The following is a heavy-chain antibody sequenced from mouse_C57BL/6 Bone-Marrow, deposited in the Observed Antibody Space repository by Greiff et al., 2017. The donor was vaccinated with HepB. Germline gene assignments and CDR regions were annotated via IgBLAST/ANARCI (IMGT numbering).Heavy chain of an antibody. CDR3: AKHGGKAGTGRAWFAY. CDR1: GFSLTSYG. J-gene: IGHJ3*01. D-gene: IGHD4-1*01. Sequence: VQGVESGPGLVAPSQSLSITCTVSGFSLTSYGVDWVRQPPGKGLEWLGVIWGGGSTNYNSALMSRLSISKDNSKSEVFLKMNSLQTDDTAMYYCAKHGGKAGTGRAWFAYWGQETLVTVSA. V-gene: IGHV2-9*01. CDR2: IWGGGST.